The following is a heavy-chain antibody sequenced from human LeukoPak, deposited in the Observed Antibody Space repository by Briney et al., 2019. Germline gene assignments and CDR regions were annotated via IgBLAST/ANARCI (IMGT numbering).Heavy chain of an antibody. Sequence: SGPTLVNPTQTLTLTCTFSGFSLSTSGMCVSWIRQPPGKALEWLARIDWDDDKYYSTSLKTRLTISKDTSKNQVVLTMTNMDPADTATYYCARMKRITVVRGVNSYFDYWGQGTLVTVSS. CDR1: GFSLSTSGMC. J-gene: IGHJ4*02. V-gene: IGHV2-70*11. D-gene: IGHD3-10*01. CDR3: ARMKRITVVRGVNSYFDY. CDR2: IDWDDDK.